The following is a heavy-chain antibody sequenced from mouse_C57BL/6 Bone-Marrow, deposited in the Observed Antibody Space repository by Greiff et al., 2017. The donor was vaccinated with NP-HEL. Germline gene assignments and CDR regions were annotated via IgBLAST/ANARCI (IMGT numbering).Heavy chain of an antibody. V-gene: IGHV1-55*01. D-gene: IGHD2-1*01. CDR1: GYTFTSYW. Sequence: QVQLQQPGAELVKPGASVKMSCKASGYTFTSYWITWVKQRPGQGLEWIGDIYPGSGSTNYNEKFKSKATLTVDTSSSTAYMQLSSLTSEDSAVYYCARDYGNYKYFDYWGQGTTLTVSS. J-gene: IGHJ2*01. CDR2: IYPGSGST. CDR3: ARDYGNYKYFDY.